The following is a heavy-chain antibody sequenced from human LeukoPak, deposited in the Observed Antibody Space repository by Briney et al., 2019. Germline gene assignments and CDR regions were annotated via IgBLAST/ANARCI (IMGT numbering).Heavy chain of an antibody. D-gene: IGHD3-16*02. V-gene: IGHV4-59*01. J-gene: IGHJ4*02. CDR1: GGSISSYY. CDR3: ARVGLDYDYIWGSYRGPYYFDY. Sequence: SETLSLTCTVSGGSISSYYWSWIRQPPGKGLEWIGYIYYSGSTNYNPSLKSRVTISVDTSKNQFSLKLSSVTAADTAVYYCARVGLDYDYIWGSYRGPYYFDYWGQGTLVTVSS. CDR2: IYYSGST.